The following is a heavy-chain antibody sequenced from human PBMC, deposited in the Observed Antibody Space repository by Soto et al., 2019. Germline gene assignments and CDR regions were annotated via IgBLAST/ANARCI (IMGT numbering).Heavy chain of an antibody. CDR1: GFTFGGSA. CDR2: VRSETYGGST. Sequence: GGSLRLSCAASGFTFGGSAMHWVRQASGKGLEWVGVVRSETYGGSTEYAASVKGRFRISRDDSESIAYLQMTNLKTEDTAVYYCTRGRGTSGWYADYWGKGIRVTVSS. J-gene: IGHJ4*02. D-gene: IGHD6-13*01. V-gene: IGHV3-49*04. CDR3: TRGRGTSGWYADY.